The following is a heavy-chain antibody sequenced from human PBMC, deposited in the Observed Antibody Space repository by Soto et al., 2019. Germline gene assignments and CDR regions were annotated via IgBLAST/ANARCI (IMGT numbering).Heavy chain of an antibody. V-gene: IGHV1-69*05. CDR1: GGTFSSYA. CDR2: IIPIVGTT. J-gene: IGHJ6*02. CDR3: ASPYSGYDLSRGMDV. D-gene: IGHD5-12*01. Sequence: SVKVSCKASGGTFSSYAISWVRQAPGQGLEWMGGIIPIVGTTSYAQKFQGRVTMTRDTSTSTVYMELSSLRSEDTAVYYCASPYSGYDLSRGMDVWGQGTTVTVSS.